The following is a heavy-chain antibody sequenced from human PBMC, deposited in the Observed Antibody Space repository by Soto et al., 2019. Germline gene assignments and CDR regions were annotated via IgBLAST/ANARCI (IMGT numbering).Heavy chain of an antibody. CDR1: GGTFSSYA. J-gene: IGHJ6*02. Sequence: QVQLVQSGAEVKKPGSSVKVSCKASGGTFSSYAISWVRQAPGQGLEWMGVIIPIFGTANYAQKIQGRVTITTDEXXSTAXMXLXXLXSXXTAVYYCSSHXLGPSYVYGMDVWGPGTTVTVSS. CDR2: IIPIFGTA. D-gene: IGHD6-6*01. V-gene: IGHV1-69*05. CDR3: SSHXLGPSYVYGMDV.